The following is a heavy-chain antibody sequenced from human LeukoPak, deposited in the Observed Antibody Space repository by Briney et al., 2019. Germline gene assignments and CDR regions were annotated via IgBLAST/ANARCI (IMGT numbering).Heavy chain of an antibody. CDR2: IIPIFGTA. V-gene: IGHV1-69*13. Sequence: EASVKVSCTASGGTFSSYAISWVRQAPGQGLEWMGGIIPIFGTANYAQKFQGRVTITADESTSTAYMELSSLRSEDTAVYYCAREKVVATIVGYYYYGMDVWGQGTTVTVSS. CDR3: AREKVVATIVGYYYYGMDV. J-gene: IGHJ6*02. CDR1: GGTFSSYA. D-gene: IGHD5-12*01.